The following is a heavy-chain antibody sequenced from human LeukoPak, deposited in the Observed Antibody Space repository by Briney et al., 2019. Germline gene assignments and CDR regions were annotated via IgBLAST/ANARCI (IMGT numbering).Heavy chain of an antibody. CDR2: INPNSGGT. D-gene: IGHD2-21*02. Sequence: ASVKVSCKASGYTFTGYYMHWVRQAPGQGLEWMGWINPNSGGTNYAQKFQGRVTMTRDTSISTAYMELSRLRSDDTAVYYGARESYCGGDENCYFDYWGQGTLVTVSS. CDR3: ARESYCGGDENCYFDY. V-gene: IGHV1-2*02. CDR1: GYTFTGYY. J-gene: IGHJ4*02.